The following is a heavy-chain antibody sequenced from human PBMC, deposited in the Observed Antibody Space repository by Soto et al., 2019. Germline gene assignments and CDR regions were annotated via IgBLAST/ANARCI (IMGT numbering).Heavy chain of an antibody. J-gene: IGHJ4*02. CDR1: GGTFSSYA. Sequence: QVQLVKSGAEVKKPGSSVKVSCKASGGTFSSYAISWVRQAPGQGLEWMGGIIPIFGTANYAQKFQGRVTSTADESTSAAYMELSSLRSEDTAVYYCAREGASGSHIGYWGQGTLVTVS. V-gene: IGHV1-69*01. D-gene: IGHD3-22*01. CDR3: AREGASGSHIGY. CDR2: IIPIFGTA.